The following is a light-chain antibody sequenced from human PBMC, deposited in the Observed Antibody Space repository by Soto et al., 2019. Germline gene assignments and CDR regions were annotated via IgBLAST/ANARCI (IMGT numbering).Light chain of an antibody. J-gene: IGKJ3*01. Sequence: EIVMTQSPATLSVSPGERATLSCRASQSVSSNLAWYQQKPGQAPRLLIYGASTRATGIPARFSGSGSGTEFTLTISSLQSEDFAVYYCQQYNNDPVFGPGTKVDIK. CDR2: GAS. CDR1: QSVSSN. V-gene: IGKV3-15*01. CDR3: QQYNNDPV.